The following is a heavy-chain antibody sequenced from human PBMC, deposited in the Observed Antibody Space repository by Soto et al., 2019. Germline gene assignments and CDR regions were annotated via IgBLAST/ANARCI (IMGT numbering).Heavy chain of an antibody. V-gene: IGHV3-23*01. D-gene: IGHD2-21*01. CDR1: VFTFMSYC. CDR2: VTDTGGNT. J-gene: IGHJ4*02. Sequence: PVVSLRRSCSSSVFTFMSYCISWVRQAPGRGLDWVSAVTDTGGNTYYADSVKGRLTISRDNSKNKLYLKMNSLRAEDTAMYYCERHIVMVQSKFEYWGKANLVSVS. CDR3: ERHIVMVQSKFEY.